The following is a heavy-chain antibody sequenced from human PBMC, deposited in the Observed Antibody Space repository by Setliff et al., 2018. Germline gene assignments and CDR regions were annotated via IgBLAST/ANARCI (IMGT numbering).Heavy chain of an antibody. CDR2: IYPGDSNT. V-gene: IGHV5-51*01. CDR3: ARSTVAGRGDAFDI. D-gene: IGHD6-19*01. CDR1: GYSFISYW. J-gene: IGHJ3*02. Sequence: GESLKISCKGFGYSFISYWIGWVRQMRGKDLECMGIIYPGDSNTRNSPSFQGQVTISADKSISTAYLQWSSLKASDTAIYYCARSTVAGRGDAFDIWGQGTMVTVSS.